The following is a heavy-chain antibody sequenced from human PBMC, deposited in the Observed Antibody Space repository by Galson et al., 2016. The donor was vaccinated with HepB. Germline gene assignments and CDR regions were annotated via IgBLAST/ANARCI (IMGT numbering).Heavy chain of an antibody. D-gene: IGHD3-10*01. CDR2: INPDGSDT. J-gene: IGHJ4*02. V-gene: IGHV3-7*01. CDR1: EFLFSGHW. Sequence: SLRLSCAASEFLFSGHWMTWVRQAPGKGLEWVAKINPDGSDTYYVDSVKGRFAISRDNAKNSLYLQMNSLRAEDTAVYYCAKDRGPGYWGPGTLVTVSS. CDR3: AKDRGPGY.